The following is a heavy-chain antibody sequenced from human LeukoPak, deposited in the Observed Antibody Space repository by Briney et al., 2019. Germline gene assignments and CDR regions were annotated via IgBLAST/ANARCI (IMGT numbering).Heavy chain of an antibody. J-gene: IGHJ4*02. CDR2: IPSDLNNK. CDR3: ARVGPYSSGYFDS. V-gene: IGHV3-30*04. D-gene: IGHD6-19*01. CDR1: GFSFTSDT. Sequence: GGSLRLSCAASGFSFTSDTMHWVRQAPGKGLEWLAVIPSDLNNKYYADSVKGRFTISRDNSKNTLYLRLNSLGPEDTDIYYCARVGPYSSGYFDSWGQGTLVTVSS.